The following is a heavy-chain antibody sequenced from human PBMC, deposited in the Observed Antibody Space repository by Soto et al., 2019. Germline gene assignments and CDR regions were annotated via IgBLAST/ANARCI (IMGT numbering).Heavy chain of an antibody. CDR1: GYTLTACY. J-gene: IGHJ6*02. D-gene: IGHD2-8*02. CDR3: ARDSLGYCSVSGCLPYGMDV. Sequence: ASVKVSCKASGYTLTACYIQWVRQAPGQGPEWLGWINPKSTGTSYAQKFEGRVTMTWDTSTGTAYMDLRSLRSDDTAVYYCARDSLGYCSVSGCLPYGMDVWGQGTTVTVSS. V-gene: IGHV1-2*02. CDR2: INPKSTGT.